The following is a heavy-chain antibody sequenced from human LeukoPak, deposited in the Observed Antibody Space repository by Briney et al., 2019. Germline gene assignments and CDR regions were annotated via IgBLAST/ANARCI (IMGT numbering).Heavy chain of an antibody. Sequence: PGGSLRLSCAASGFTFSSYAMHWVRQAPGKGLEYVSAISSNGGSTYYANSVKGRFTISRDNSKNTLYLQMGSLRAEDTAVYYCARDRLRYCSSTSCSAVDYWGQGTLVTVSS. V-gene: IGHV3-64*01. CDR1: GFTFSSYA. D-gene: IGHD2-2*01. CDR2: ISSNGGST. J-gene: IGHJ4*02. CDR3: ARDRLRYCSSTSCSAVDY.